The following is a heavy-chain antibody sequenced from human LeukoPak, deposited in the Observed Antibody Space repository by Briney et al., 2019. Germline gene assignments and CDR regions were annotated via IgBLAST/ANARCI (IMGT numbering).Heavy chain of an antibody. D-gene: IGHD3-9*01. CDR1: GFTFSTYS. CDR3: ARVNDILTGWSYYFDY. J-gene: IGHJ4*02. CDR2: IKQDGSEK. Sequence: PGGSLRLSCAASGFTFSTYSMNWVRQAPGKGLEWVANIKQDGSEKYYVDSVKGRFTISRDNAKNSLYLQMNSLRAEDTAVYYCARVNDILTGWSYYFDYWGQGTLVTVSS. V-gene: IGHV3-7*01.